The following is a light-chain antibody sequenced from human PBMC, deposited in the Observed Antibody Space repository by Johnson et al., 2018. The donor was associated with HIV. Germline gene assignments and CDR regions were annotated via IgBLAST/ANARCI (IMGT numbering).Light chain of an antibody. J-gene: IGLJ1*01. V-gene: IGLV1-51*01. CDR2: DNN. Sequence: QSVLTQPPSVSAAPGQKVTISCSGSSSNIGKNYVSWYQHLPGTAPKLLIYDNNKRPSGIPDRFSGSKSGTSATLGITGLQTGDEADYYCGTWDSSLSSNVFGTGTKVTVL. CDR1: SSNIGKNY. CDR3: GTWDSSLSSNV.